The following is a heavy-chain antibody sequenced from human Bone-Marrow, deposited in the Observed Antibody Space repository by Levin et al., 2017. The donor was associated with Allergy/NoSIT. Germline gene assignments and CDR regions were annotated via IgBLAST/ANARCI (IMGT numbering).Heavy chain of an antibody. CDR3: AREWDSSGWLSVGPHAFDI. CDR1: GFTFSSYS. J-gene: IGHJ3*02. D-gene: IGHD6-19*01. Sequence: GESLKISCAASGFTFSSYSMNWVRQAPGKGLEWVSYISSSSSTIYYADSVKGRFTISRDNAKNSLYLQMNSLRAEDTAVYYCAREWDSSGWLSVGPHAFDIWGQGTMVTVSS. CDR2: ISSSSSTI. V-gene: IGHV3-48*04.